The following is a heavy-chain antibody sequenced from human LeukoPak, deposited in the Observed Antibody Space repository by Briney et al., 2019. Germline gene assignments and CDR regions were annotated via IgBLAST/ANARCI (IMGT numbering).Heavy chain of an antibody. CDR3: ARVGSVAGPPN. D-gene: IGHD6-19*01. CDR2: ISYDGSSK. Sequence: PGGSLRHSCAASGLTFSSYAKHWVRQAPGKGLEWVAVISYDGSSKYYADSVKGRFTISRDNSKNTLYLQMNSLRAEDTAVYYCARVGSVAGPPNWGQGTLVTVSS. J-gene: IGHJ4*02. CDR1: GLTFSSYA. V-gene: IGHV3-30*04.